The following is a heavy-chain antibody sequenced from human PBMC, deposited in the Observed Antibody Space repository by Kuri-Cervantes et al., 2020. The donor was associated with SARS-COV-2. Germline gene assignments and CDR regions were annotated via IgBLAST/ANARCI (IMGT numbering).Heavy chain of an antibody. J-gene: IGHJ4*02. CDR2: IYYSGST. CDR1: GGSISSSSYY. V-gene: IGHV4-39*01. CDR3: ARQGAIVVVPAAPKTYFDY. Sequence: SETLSLTCTVSGGSISSSSYYWGWIRQPPGKGLEWIGSIYYSGSTYYNPSLKSRVTISVDTSKNQFSLKLSSVTAADTAVYYCARQGAIVVVPAAPKTYFDYWGQGTLVTVSS. D-gene: IGHD2-2*01.